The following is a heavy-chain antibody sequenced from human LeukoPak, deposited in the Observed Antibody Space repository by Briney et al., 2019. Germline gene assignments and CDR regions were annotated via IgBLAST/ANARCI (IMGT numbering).Heavy chain of an antibody. V-gene: IGHV1-2*02. D-gene: IGHD6-13*01. CDR3: AREVAAAGPYYYYYYYMDV. CDR1: GYTFTGYY. Sequence: GASVKVSCKASGYTFTGYYMHWVRQAPGQGLEGMGWINPNSGGTNYAQKFQGRVTMTRDTSISTAYMGLSRLRSDDTAVYYCAREVAAAGPYYYYYYYMDVWGKGTTVTVSS. CDR2: INPNSGGT. J-gene: IGHJ6*03.